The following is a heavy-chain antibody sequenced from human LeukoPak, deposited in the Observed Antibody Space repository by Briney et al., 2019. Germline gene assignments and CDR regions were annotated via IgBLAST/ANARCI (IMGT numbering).Heavy chain of an antibody. Sequence: PGGSLRLSCAASGFTFSSYGMHWVRQAPGKGLEWVAFIRYDGSNKYYADSVKGRFTISRDNSKNSLYLKMNSLRAEDTAVYYCAKGKGCSSTSCYNRVGEYFQHWGQGTLVTVSS. CDR2: IRYDGSNK. D-gene: IGHD2-2*02. CDR3: AKGKGCSSTSCYNRVGEYFQH. V-gene: IGHV3-30*02. J-gene: IGHJ1*01. CDR1: GFTFSSYG.